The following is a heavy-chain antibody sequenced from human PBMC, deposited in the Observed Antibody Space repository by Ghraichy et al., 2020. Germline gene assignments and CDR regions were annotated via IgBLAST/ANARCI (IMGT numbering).Heavy chain of an antibody. D-gene: IGHD1-26*01. CDR1: GGSISSYY. V-gene: IGHV4-4*07. CDR3: ARQSRENAFDI. Sequence: SETLSLTCTVSGGSISSYYWNCIRQPAGKGLEWIGRIYISGSTNYNSSLKSRVTMSVDTSKNQISLKLSSVTAADTAVYYCARQSRENAFDIWGQGTMVTVSS. CDR2: IYISGST. J-gene: IGHJ3*02.